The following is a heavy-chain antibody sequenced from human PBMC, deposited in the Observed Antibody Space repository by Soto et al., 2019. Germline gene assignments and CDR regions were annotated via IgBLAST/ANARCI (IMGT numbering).Heavy chain of an antibody. CDR2: IIPILGIA. CDR1: GGTFSSYT. CDR3: ARGLAVDGTPWYFYR. Sequence: QVQLVQSGDEVKKPGSSVKVSCKASGGTFSSYTISWVRQAPGQGLEWMGRIIPILGIANYAQKFQGRVTITADKSTSTAYMELSSLRSYDTAVYYCARGLAVDGTPWYFYRWGRGTLVTVSS. J-gene: IGHJ2*01. V-gene: IGHV1-69*02. D-gene: IGHD6-19*01.